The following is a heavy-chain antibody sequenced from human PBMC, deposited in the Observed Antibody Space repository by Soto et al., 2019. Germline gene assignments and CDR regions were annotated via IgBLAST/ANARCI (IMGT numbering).Heavy chain of an antibody. CDR1: GDSVRSVASH. J-gene: IGHJ5*01. D-gene: IGHD2-15*01. Sequence: SETLSLTCIVSGDSVRSVASHWPWIRQSPGKGLEYIGYIYKSATTYYNPSFESRVAISLDTSKSQFSLNVTSLTAADTAVYFCARGRYCLTGRCFPNWFDSWGQGTLVTVSS. V-gene: IGHV4-30-4*08. CDR3: ARGRYCLTGRCFPNWFDS. CDR2: IYKSATT.